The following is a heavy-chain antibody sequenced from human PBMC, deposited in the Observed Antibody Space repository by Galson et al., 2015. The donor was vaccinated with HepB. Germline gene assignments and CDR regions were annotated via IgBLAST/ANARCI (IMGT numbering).Heavy chain of an antibody. CDR2: ISRAGDTS. V-gene: IGHV3-23*01. D-gene: IGHD2/OR15-2a*01. J-gene: IGHJ4*02. CDR1: GFTFSNYG. CDR3: VRGTTAPDY. Sequence: SLRLSCADSGFTFSNYGMSWVRQAPGKGLECVAAISRAGDTSDYAESVKGRFTVSRDSSKSTLYLQMNGLRAEDTARYYCVRGTTAPDYWAQGTLVTVSS.